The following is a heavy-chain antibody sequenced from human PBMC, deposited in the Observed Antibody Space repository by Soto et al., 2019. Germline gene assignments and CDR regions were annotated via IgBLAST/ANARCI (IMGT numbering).Heavy chain of an antibody. V-gene: IGHV3-21*01. CDR3: ARDQVGPLYYYYYGMDV. D-gene: IGHD1-26*01. CDR1: GFTFRTYS. Sequence: GGSLRLSCAASGFTFRTYSMNWVRQAPGKGLEWVSSISSSTYIYYADSAKGRFTISRDNAKNSLYMQLTSLRAEDTAVYYCARDQVGPLYYYYYGMDVWGQGTTVTVSS. J-gene: IGHJ6*02. CDR2: ISSSTYI.